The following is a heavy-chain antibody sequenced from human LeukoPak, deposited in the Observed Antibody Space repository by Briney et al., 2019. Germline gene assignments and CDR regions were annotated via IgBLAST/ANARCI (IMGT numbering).Heavy chain of an antibody. D-gene: IGHD1-26*01. CDR3: ARERYSGSYFWFDP. J-gene: IGHJ5*02. CDR2: IKQDGSEK. V-gene: IGHV3-7*01. CDR1: GITVSNKY. Sequence: GGSLRLSCAASGITVSNKYMSWVRQAPGKGLEWVANIKQDGSEKYYVDSVKGRFTISRDNAKNSLYLQMNSLRAEDTAVYYCARERYSGSYFWFDPWGQGTLVTVSS.